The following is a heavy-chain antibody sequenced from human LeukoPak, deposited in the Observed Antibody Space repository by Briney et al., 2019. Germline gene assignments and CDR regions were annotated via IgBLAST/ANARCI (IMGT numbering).Heavy chain of an antibody. CDR1: GYTFTSYA. D-gene: IGHD3-10*01. CDR2: INTNTGNP. CDR3: ARVITMVRGVPFFDY. V-gene: IGHV7-4-1*02. Sequence: ASVKVSCKASGYTFTSYAMDWVRQAPGQGLEWMGWINTNTGNPTYAQGFTGRFAFSLDPSVSTAYLQISSLKAEDTAVYYCARVITMVRGVPFFDYWGQGTLVTVSS. J-gene: IGHJ4*02.